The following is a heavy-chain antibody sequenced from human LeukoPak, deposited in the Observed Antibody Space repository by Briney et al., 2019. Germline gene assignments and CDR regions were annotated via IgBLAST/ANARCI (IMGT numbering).Heavy chain of an antibody. J-gene: IGHJ4*02. Sequence: PGGSLRLSCAASGFTFSTYSMSWVRQAPGKGLKWVSAIRSGGENTYYADSVRGRFTISRDNSRGTLSLQMNSLRAEDTAVYFCAILSWDGRGSFYWGQGTLVTVSS. CDR2: IRSGGENT. CDR1: GFTFSTYS. V-gene: IGHV3-23*01. D-gene: IGHD2/OR15-2a*01. CDR3: AILSWDGRGSFY.